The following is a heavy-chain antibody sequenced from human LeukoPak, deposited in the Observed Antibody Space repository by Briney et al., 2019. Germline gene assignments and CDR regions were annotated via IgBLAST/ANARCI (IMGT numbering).Heavy chain of an antibody. Sequence: SETLSLTCTVSGGSISSSSYYWGWIRQPPGKGLEWIGYIYYSGSTNYNPSLKSRVTISVDTSKNQFSLKLSSVTAADTAVYYCARVEPSLQADYWGQGTLVTVSS. D-gene: IGHD4-11*01. V-gene: IGHV4-61*05. CDR1: GGSISSSSYY. J-gene: IGHJ4*02. CDR3: ARVEPSLQADY. CDR2: IYYSGST.